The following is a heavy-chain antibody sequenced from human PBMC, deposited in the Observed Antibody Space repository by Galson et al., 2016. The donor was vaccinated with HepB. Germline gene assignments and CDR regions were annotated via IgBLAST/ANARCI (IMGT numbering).Heavy chain of an antibody. Sequence: SLRLSCAASGFTFTDHAMSWVRLVPGKGLEWVAVVSGNGGTTYYADSVKGRFTISRDTSKNTSYLQMNSLGADDTAVYYCAKTLLGCMDVWGQGTTVTVSS. CDR3: AKTLLGCMDV. CDR2: VSGNGGTT. J-gene: IGHJ6*02. D-gene: IGHD2-21*01. V-gene: IGHV3-23*01. CDR1: GFTFTDHA.